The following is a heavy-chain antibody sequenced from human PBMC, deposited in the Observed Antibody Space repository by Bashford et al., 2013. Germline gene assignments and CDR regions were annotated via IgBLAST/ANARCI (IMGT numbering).Heavy chain of an antibody. CDR3: SRDLVS. D-gene: IGHD5/OR15-5a*01. Sequence: WVRQMPGKGLEWMGIIYPGDSDTRYSPSFQGQVTISADHSRSLVQLQMNNLRPEDSAMYYCSRDLVSWGQGTLVTVSS. CDR2: IYPGDSDT. J-gene: IGHJ4*02. V-gene: IGHV5-51*01.